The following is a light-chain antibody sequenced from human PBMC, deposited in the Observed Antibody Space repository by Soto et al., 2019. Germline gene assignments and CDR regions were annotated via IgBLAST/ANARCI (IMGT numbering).Light chain of an antibody. V-gene: IGLV2-14*01. CDR1: SSDVGGYEY. Sequence: QSVLTQPASVSGSPGQSITISCTGTSSDVGGYEYVSWYQQHPGKAPKLMIYEVTNRPSGVSNRFSGSKSGNTASLTISGLQAEDEADYYCSSYTSSSTYVFGTGTKATVL. J-gene: IGLJ1*01. CDR3: SSYTSSSTYV. CDR2: EVT.